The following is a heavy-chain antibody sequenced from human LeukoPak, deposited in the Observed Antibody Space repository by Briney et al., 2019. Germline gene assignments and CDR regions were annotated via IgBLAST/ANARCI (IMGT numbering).Heavy chain of an antibody. CDR3: ARAGIRYYYSI. V-gene: IGHV4-34*01. J-gene: IGHJ3*02. Sequence: SETLSLTCTVSGGSINNYYWSWIRQPPGKGLEWIGEINHSGSTNYNPSLKSRVTISVDTSKNQFSLKLSSVTAADTAVYYCARAGIRYYYSIWGQGTMVTVSS. D-gene: IGHD3-10*01. CDR1: GGSINNYY. CDR2: INHSGST.